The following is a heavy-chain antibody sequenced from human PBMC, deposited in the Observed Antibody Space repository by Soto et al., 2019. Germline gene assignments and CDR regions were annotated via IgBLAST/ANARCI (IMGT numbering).Heavy chain of an antibody. D-gene: IGHD6-19*01. CDR1: GYTFTGYY. Sequence: QVQLVQSGAEVKKPGASVKVSCKASGYTFTGYYMHWVRQAPGQGLEWMGWINPNSGGTNYAQKFQGRVTMTRDTSISTAYMELSRVRSADTAVYYCARGVGAQQWLVGVWFDPWGQGTLVTVSS. CDR3: ARGVGAQQWLVGVWFDP. J-gene: IGHJ5*02. CDR2: INPNSGGT. V-gene: IGHV1-2*02.